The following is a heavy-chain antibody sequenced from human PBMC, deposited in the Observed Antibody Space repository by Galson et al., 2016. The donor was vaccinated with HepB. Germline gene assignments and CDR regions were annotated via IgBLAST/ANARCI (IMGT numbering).Heavy chain of an antibody. Sequence: SLRLSCATSGFTYSTYWMHWVRQTPGKGLVWVSLINSDGSDTIYADSVKGRFTISRDNATNTLYLQMNSLRVEDTAVYYCARGRLPTSYRGLAYWGQGTLVTVSS. CDR3: ARGRLPTSYRGLAY. V-gene: IGHV3-74*01. D-gene: IGHD2-15*01. CDR1: GFTYSTYW. J-gene: IGHJ4*02. CDR2: INSDGSDT.